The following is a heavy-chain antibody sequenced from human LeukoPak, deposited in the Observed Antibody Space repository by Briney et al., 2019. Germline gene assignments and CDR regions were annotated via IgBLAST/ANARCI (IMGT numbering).Heavy chain of an antibody. CDR1: GGSISSSSYY. D-gene: IGHD1-14*01. V-gene: IGHV4-39*01. J-gene: IGHJ4*02. CDR2: IYYSGST. CDR3: ARHPRMGYFDY. Sequence: PSETLSLTXTVSGGSISSSSYYWGWLRQPPGEELEWIGSIYYSGSTYYNPSLKSRVTISVDTSKNQFSLKLSSVTAADTAVYYCARHPRMGYFDYWGQGTLVTVSS.